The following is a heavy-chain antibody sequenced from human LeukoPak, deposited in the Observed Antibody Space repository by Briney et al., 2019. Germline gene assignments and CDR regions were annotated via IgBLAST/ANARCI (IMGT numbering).Heavy chain of an antibody. D-gene: IGHD3-10*02. CDR3: ASHSSYVSPFRS. V-gene: IGHV4-59*08. CDR1: GGSISSYY. Sequence: SETLSLTCTVSGGSISSYYWSWIRQPPGKGLEWIGYIYYSGSTYYNPSLKSRVTISVETSKNQFSLKLSSVTAADTAVYYCASHSSYVSPFRSWGRGPLVTVSP. J-gene: IGHJ5*02. CDR2: IYYSGST.